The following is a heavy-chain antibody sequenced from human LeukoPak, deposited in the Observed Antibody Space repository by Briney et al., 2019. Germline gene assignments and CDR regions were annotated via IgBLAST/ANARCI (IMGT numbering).Heavy chain of an antibody. CDR3: ARDGGYCSSTSCYTLDY. J-gene: IGHJ4*02. V-gene: IGHV3-20*04. CDR1: GFIFDDFG. CDR2: INWNSGDI. Sequence: GGSLRLSCAASGFIFDDFGMSWVRQAPGKGLEWVSGINWNSGDIGYADSVKGRFTISRDNAKNSLYLQMNSLRAEDTALYYCARDGGYCSSTSCYTLDYWGQGTLVTVSS. D-gene: IGHD2-2*02.